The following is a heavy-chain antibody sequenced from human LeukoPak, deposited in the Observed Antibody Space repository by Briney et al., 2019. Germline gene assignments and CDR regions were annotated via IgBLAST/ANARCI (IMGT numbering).Heavy chain of an antibody. V-gene: IGHV3-74*01. CDR3: TRGLAY. D-gene: IGHD3-16*01. CDR2: ISTDGSST. CDR1: GFTFSSSW. Sequence: GGSLRLSCAASGFTFSSSWMHWVRQAPGKGLVWVSLISTDGSSTSYADSVKGRFTTSIDNAKTTVYLQMNSLRVEDTALYYCTRGLAYWGQGTLVTVPS. J-gene: IGHJ4*02.